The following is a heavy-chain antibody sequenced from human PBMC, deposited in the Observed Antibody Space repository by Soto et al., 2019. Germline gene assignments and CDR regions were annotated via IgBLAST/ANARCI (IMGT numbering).Heavy chain of an antibody. V-gene: IGHV3-30*18. D-gene: IGHD1-26*01. J-gene: IGHJ6*02. CDR3: AKDGNWELLPSTGMDV. CDR1: GFTFSSYG. Sequence: GGSLRLSCGGSGFTFSSYGMRWVRQAPGKGLEWVAAISFDGSNGYYGDSVKGRFTISRDNSKNTLYLQMNSLRPEDTAVYYCAKDGNWELLPSTGMDVWGQGTTVTSP. CDR2: ISFDGSNG.